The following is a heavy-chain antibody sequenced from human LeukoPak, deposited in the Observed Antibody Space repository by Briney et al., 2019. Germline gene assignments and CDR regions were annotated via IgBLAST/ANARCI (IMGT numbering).Heavy chain of an antibody. D-gene: IGHD2-8*01. CDR3: AGRACTNGVCSFDY. J-gene: IGHJ4*01. CDR1: GLTFSLYS. V-gene: IGHV3-21*01. Sequence: PGGSLRLSCAASGLTFSLYSMNWVRQAPGKGLEWVSSISSSSRYIHYADSVKGRFTISRDNAKNSLYLQMDSLRAEDTAVYYCAGRACTNGVCSFDYWGQGTLVTVSS. CDR2: ISSSSRYI.